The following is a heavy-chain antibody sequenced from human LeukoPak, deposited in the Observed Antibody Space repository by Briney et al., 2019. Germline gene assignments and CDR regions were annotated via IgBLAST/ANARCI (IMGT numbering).Heavy chain of an antibody. J-gene: IGHJ6*03. CDR1: GFTFSSYE. Sequence: PGGSLRLSCAASGFTFSSYEMNWVRQAPGKGLEWVANINQDGSEKYYVDSVKGRFTISRDNAKNSVYPQMNRLRAEDTAVYYCARDHGFSYYYYYMDVWGKGTTVTVSS. D-gene: IGHD3-3*01. V-gene: IGHV3-7*01. CDR2: INQDGSEK. CDR3: ARDHGFSYYYYYMDV.